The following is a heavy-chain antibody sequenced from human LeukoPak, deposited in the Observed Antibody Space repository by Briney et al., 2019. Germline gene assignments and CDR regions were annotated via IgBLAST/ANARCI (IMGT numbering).Heavy chain of an antibody. CDR1: GGSFSGYY. D-gene: IGHD3-3*01. CDR3: ARDHSDFWSGYYTDHRAFDI. CDR2: IYYSGST. V-gene: IGHV4-30-4*08. Sequence: PSETLSLTCAVYGGSFSGYYWSWIRQPPGKGLEWIGYIYYSGSTYYNPSLKSRVTISVDTSKNQFSLKLSSVTAADTAVYYCARDHSDFWSGYYTDHRAFDIWGQGTMVTVSS. J-gene: IGHJ3*02.